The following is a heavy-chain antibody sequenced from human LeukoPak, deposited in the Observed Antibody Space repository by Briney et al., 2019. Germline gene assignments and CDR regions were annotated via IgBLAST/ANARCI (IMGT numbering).Heavy chain of an antibody. V-gene: IGHV4-59*01. CDR1: GGSISSYY. J-gene: IGHJ3*02. D-gene: IGHD6-13*01. Sequence: PSETLSLTCTVSGGSISSYYWSWIRQPPGKGLEWIGYIYYSGSTNYNPSLKSRVTISVDTSKNQFSLKLSSVTAADTAVYYCARVSGIAAPREAFDIWGQGTMVTVSS. CDR2: IYYSGST. CDR3: ARVSGIAAPREAFDI.